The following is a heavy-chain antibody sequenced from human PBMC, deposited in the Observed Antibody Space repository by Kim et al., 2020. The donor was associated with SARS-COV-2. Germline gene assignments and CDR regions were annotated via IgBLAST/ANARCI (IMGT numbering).Heavy chain of an antibody. CDR1: GFTFNSSA. CDR2: ICSGGVNT. CDR3: ATDAAFAVAHYYQYSG. J-gene: IGHJ6*01. Sequence: GGSLRLSCVASGFTFNSSAMHWVRQAPGKGLVWVSAICSGGVNTFYADSVRGRFTISRDNSKNTLYLQMNSLRDEDTAVYFCATDAAFAVAHYYQYSG. V-gene: IGHV3-23*01.